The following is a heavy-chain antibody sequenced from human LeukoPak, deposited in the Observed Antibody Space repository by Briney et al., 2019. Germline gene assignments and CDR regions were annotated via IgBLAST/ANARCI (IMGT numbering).Heavy chain of an antibody. CDR1: GGSISSGGYY. CDR2: IYYSGST. D-gene: IGHD5-18*01. J-gene: IGHJ4*02. CDR3: ATRGYSYGRFDY. V-gene: IGHV4-31*03. Sequence: SQTLSLTCTVSGGSISSGGYYWSWIRQHPGKGLAWIGYIYYSGSTYYNPSLKSRVTISVDTSKNQFSLKLSSVTAADTAVYYCATRGYSYGRFDYWGQGTLVTVSS.